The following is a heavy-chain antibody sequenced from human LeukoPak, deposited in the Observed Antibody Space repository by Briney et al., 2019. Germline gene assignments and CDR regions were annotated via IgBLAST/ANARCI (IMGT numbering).Heavy chain of an antibody. J-gene: IGHJ5*02. CDR1: GGSFSGYY. CDR2: INHSGST. Sequence: SETLSLTCAVYGGSFSGYYWSWIRQPPGKGLEWIGEINHSGSTNYNPSLKSRVTISVDTSKSQFSLKLSSVTAADTAVYYCARGLIMITFGGVIVRTNWFDPWGQGTLVTVSS. D-gene: IGHD3-16*02. V-gene: IGHV4-34*01. CDR3: ARGLIMITFGGVIVRTNWFDP.